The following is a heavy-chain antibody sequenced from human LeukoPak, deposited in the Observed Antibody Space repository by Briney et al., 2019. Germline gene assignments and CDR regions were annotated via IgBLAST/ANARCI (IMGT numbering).Heavy chain of an antibody. J-gene: IGHJ4*02. Sequence: PGGSLRLSCAASGFTVSSNYMSWVRQAPGKGLEWVSVIYSGDNTYYADSVKGRFTISRDNSKNTLYLQMNSLRAEDTAVYYCAKDVNYYDSSGSFDYWGQGTLVTVSS. CDR2: IYSGDNT. D-gene: IGHD3-22*01. V-gene: IGHV3-53*01. CDR1: GFTVSSNY. CDR3: AKDVNYYDSSGSFDY.